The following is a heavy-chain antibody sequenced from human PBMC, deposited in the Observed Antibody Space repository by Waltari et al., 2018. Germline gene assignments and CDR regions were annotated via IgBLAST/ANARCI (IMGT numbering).Heavy chain of an antibody. CDR2: ISGSGSAI. J-gene: IGHJ6*02. V-gene: IGHV3-23*01. CDR1: GFTFSSYA. Sequence: EVQLLESGGGLVQPGGSLRLSCAASGFTFSSYARRWVRQAPGKGVELFSSISGSGSAIYYAASVKGRFTISRDNSKNTLYLQMISLRAEDTAVYYCAEAGLYVRDYYYDYSMGVWGQGTTVTVSS. CDR3: AEAGLYVRDYYYDYSMGV. D-gene: IGHD3-16*01.